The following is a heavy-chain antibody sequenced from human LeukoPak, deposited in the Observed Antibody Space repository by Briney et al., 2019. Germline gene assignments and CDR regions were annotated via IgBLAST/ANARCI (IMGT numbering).Heavy chain of an antibody. Sequence: GGSLRLSCAASGFTFSSYAMHWVRQAPGKGLEWVAVISYDGSNKYYADSVKGRFTISRDNSKNTLYLQMNSLRAEDTAVYYCARESGFLWGQGTLVTVSS. D-gene: IGHD3-10*01. CDR1: GFTFSSYA. CDR3: ARESGFL. J-gene: IGHJ4*02. CDR2: ISYDGSNK. V-gene: IGHV3-30*04.